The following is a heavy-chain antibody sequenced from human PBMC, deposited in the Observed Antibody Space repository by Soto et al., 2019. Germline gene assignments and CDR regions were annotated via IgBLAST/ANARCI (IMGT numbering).Heavy chain of an antibody. J-gene: IGHJ4*02. CDR2: ISSSSSYI. CDR3: ARGTYSSSCNDY. Sequence: GSLRLSCASSGFTFSSYSMNWVRQAPGKGLEWVSSISSSSSYIYYADSVKGRFTISRDNAKNSLYLQMNGLRAEDTAVYYCARGTYSSSCNDYWGQGTLVTVSS. V-gene: IGHV3-21*01. CDR1: GFTFSSYS. D-gene: IGHD6-13*01.